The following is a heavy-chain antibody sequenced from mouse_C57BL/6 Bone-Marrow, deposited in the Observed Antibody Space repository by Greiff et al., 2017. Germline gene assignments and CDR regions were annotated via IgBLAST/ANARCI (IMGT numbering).Heavy chain of an antibody. CDR1: GYTFTSYG. Sequence: QVQLQESGAELARPGASVKLSCKASGYTFTSYGIGWVKQSTGQGLEWIGEIYPRSGNTYYNEKFKGKATLTEDKSSSTAYMELRSLTSEDSAVYFCARGYDYDGFAYGGQGTLVTVSA. CDR2: IYPRSGNT. J-gene: IGHJ3*01. D-gene: IGHD2-4*01. V-gene: IGHV1-81*01. CDR3: ARGYDYDGFAY.